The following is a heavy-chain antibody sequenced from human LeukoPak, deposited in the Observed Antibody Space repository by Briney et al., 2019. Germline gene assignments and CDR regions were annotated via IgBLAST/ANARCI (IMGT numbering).Heavy chain of an antibody. V-gene: IGHV3-7*01. Sequence: GGSLRLSCAASGFTFSSYWMSWVRQAPGKGLEWVANIKQDGSEKYYVDSVKGRFTISRDNAKNSLSLQTNSLRAEDTAVYYCARDLGVVVAATAFDIWGQGTMVTVSS. D-gene: IGHD2-15*01. J-gene: IGHJ3*02. CDR2: IKQDGSEK. CDR3: ARDLGVVVAATAFDI. CDR1: GFTFSSYW.